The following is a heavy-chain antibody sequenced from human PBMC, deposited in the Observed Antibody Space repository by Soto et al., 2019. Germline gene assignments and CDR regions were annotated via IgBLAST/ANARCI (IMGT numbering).Heavy chain of an antibody. Sequence: QVQLQQWGAGLLKPSETLSLTCTVYGGSFSGFFWTWIRQPPGKGLEWLGEINHRGSTNYNPSLKSRVTISVDTSESHFSLTLPSVTAADTAVYYCVRGQWLPRGEYWGQGTLVIVSS. CDR1: GGSFSGFF. V-gene: IGHV4-34*02. CDR3: VRGQWLPRGEY. CDR2: INHRGST. D-gene: IGHD6-19*01. J-gene: IGHJ4*02.